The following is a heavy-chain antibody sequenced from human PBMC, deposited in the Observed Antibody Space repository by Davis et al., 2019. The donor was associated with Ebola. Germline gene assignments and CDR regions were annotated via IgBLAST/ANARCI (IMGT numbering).Heavy chain of an antibody. V-gene: IGHV3-7*01. CDR2: INQDGSEK. Sequence: PGGSLRLSCAASGFTFSGHWMTWVRQAPGKGLEWVANINQDGSEKNYVDSVKGRFTISRDNAKNSMYLQMNSLRVEDTAVYYCARRFDCWGRGTLVSVSS. CDR3: ARRFDC. J-gene: IGHJ4*02. CDR1: GFTFSGHW.